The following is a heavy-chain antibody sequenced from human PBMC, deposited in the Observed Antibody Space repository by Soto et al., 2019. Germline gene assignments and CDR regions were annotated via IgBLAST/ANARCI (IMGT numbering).Heavy chain of an antibody. V-gene: IGHV3-21*01. CDR1: GFTFSSYN. Sequence: ESGGGLVKPGGSLRLSCAASGFTFSSYNMNWVRQAPGKGLEWVSSISSSSSYIYYADSVKGRFTISRDNAKNSLYLQMNSLRSEDTAVYYCASARRDCYNNYYCFYGMDVWGQGTTVTVSS. CDR2: ISSSSSYI. J-gene: IGHJ6*02. CDR3: ASARRDCYNNYYCFYGMDV. D-gene: IGHD2-21*01.